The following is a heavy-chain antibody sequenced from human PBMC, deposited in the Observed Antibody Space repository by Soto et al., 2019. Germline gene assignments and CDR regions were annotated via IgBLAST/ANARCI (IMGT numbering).Heavy chain of an antibody. CDR1: GFTFSSYW. Sequence: EVQLVESGGGLVQPGGSLRLSCAASGFTFSSYWMHWVRQAPGKGLVWVSHIDSDGSGTIYADSVKGRFTTSRDNAKNTLYLHMNSLRAEDTAVYYCARGWYGAFDIWGQGTMVTVSS. D-gene: IGHD6-19*01. V-gene: IGHV3-74*01. CDR3: ARGWYGAFDI. J-gene: IGHJ3*02. CDR2: IDSDGSGT.